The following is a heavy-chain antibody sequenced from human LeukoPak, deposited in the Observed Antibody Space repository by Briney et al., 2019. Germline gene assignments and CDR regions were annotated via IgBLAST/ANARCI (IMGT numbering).Heavy chain of an antibody. CDR3: ASHLSSITSCPNY. V-gene: IGHV5-51*01. D-gene: IGHD2-2*01. CDR1: GYSFASYW. Sequence: NRGESQKISCKGSGYSFASYWIAWVRQMPGKGLEWMGVIYPGNSDITYSPSFQGQVTISADKSVSTAYLHLSSLKASDPAIYYCASHLSSITSCPNYWGQGTLVTVSS. CDR2: IYPGNSDI. J-gene: IGHJ4*02.